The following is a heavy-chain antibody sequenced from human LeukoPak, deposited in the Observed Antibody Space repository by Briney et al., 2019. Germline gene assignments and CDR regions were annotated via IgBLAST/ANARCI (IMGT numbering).Heavy chain of an antibody. CDR3: ASGVSYRSGYMTFDY. J-gene: IGHJ4*02. Sequence: KPSETLSLTSTVSGXSISSGGYYWSWIRQHPGKGLEWIGYIYYSGNTYYNPSLKGRLTISLDTSKNQFSLRLSSVTAADTAVYYCASGVSYRSGYMTFDYWGQGTPVTVS. V-gene: IGHV4-31*03. CDR1: GXSISSGGYY. D-gene: IGHD3-3*01. CDR2: IYYSGNT.